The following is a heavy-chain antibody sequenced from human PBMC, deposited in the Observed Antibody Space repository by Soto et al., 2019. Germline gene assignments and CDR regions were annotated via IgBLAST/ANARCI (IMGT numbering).Heavy chain of an antibody. Sequence: SETLSLTCTVSGGSISSSSYYWGWIRQPPGKGLEWIGSIYYSGSTYYNPSLKSQVTISVDTSKNQFSLKLSSVTAADTAVYYCARLGAFERSARYYYYGMDVWGQGTTVTVSS. CDR2: IYYSGST. J-gene: IGHJ6*02. V-gene: IGHV4-39*01. CDR3: ARLGAFERSARYYYYGMDV. D-gene: IGHD3-16*01. CDR1: GGSISSSSYY.